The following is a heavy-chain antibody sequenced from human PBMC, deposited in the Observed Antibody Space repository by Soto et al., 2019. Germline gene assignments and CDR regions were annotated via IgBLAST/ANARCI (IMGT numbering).Heavy chain of an antibody. D-gene: IGHD3-10*01. CDR1: GDSVSSNSAA. J-gene: IGHJ6*03. V-gene: IGHV6-1*01. CDR3: ARDPGNTSFGELKLYYYYYYMDV. Sequence: KQSQTLSLTCAISGDSVSSNSAAWNWIRQSPSRGLEWLGRTYYRSKWYNDYAVSVKSRITINPDTSKNQFSLQLNSVTPEDTAVYYCARDPGNTSFGELKLYYYYYYMDVWGKGTTVTVSS. CDR2: TYYRSKWYN.